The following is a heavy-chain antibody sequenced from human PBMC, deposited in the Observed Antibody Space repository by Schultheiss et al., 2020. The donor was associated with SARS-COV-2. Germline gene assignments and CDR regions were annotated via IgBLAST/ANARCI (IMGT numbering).Heavy chain of an antibody. CDR2: IYHSGST. V-gene: IGHV4-59*12. CDR3: ARPMGYSTSWFDP. CDR1: GGSISSYY. J-gene: IGHJ5*02. Sequence: SETLSLTCTVSGGSISSYYWSWIRQPPGKGLEWIGSIYHSGSTNYNPSLKSRVTISVDTSKNQFSLKLSSVTAADTAVYYCARPMGYSTSWFDPWGQGTLVTVSS. D-gene: IGHD4-11*01.